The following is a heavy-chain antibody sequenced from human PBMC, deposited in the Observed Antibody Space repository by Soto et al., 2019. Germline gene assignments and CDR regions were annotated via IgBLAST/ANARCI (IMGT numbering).Heavy chain of an antibody. CDR1: GFTFSSYG. V-gene: IGHV3-33*01. J-gene: IGHJ6*03. Sequence: GGSLRLSCAASGFTFSSYGMHWVRQAPDKGLEWVAVIWYDGSNKYYADSVKGRFTISRDNSKNTLYLQMNSLRAEDTAVYYCARDLYCSGGSCYRANYYMDVWGKGTTVTVSS. D-gene: IGHD2-15*01. CDR2: IWYDGSNK. CDR3: ARDLYCSGGSCYRANYYMDV.